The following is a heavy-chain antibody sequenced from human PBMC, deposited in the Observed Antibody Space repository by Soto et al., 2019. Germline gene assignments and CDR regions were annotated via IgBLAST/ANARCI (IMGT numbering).Heavy chain of an antibody. CDR3: ATGPSSGWYFLLDY. CDR2: FDPEDGET. CDR1: GYIFNTYG. V-gene: IGHV1-24*01. D-gene: IGHD6-19*01. Sequence: ASVKVSCKASGYIFNTYGIAWVRQAPGKGLEWMGGFDPEDGETIYAQKFQGRVTMTEDTSTDTAYMELSSLRSEDTAVYYCATGPSSGWYFLLDYWGQGTLVTVSS. J-gene: IGHJ4*02.